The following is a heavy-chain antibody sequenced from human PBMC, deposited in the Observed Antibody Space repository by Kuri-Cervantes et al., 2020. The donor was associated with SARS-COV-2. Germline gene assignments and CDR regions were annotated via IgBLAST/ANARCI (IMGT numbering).Heavy chain of an antibody. CDR2: INAGNGNT. D-gene: IGHD1-26*01. CDR1: GYTFTSYA. V-gene: IGHV1-3*01. Sequence: ASVKVSCKASGYTFTSYAMHWVRQAPGQRLEWMGWINAGNGNTKYSQKFQGRVTITRDTSASTAYMELRSLRSDDTAVYYCARGSVGATTVFDYWGQGTLVTVSS. CDR3: ARGSVGATTVFDY. J-gene: IGHJ4*02.